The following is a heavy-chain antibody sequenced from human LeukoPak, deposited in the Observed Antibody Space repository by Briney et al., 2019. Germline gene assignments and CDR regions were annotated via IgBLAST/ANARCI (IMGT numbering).Heavy chain of an antibody. Sequence: PSETLSLPCAVSGYSISSGYYWGWIRQPPGKGLERIGTISHSGSTYYNPSLKSRVTISVDTSKNQFPLKLSSVTAADTAVYYCARAPYYYFWSGYSSPFDYWGQGTLVTVSS. V-gene: IGHV4-38-2*01. J-gene: IGHJ4*02. D-gene: IGHD3-3*01. CDR3: ARAPYYYFWSGYSSPFDY. CDR1: GYSISSGYY. CDR2: ISHSGST.